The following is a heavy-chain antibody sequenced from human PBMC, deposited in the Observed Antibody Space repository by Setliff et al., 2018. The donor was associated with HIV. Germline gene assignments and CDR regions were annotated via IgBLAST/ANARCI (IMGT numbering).Heavy chain of an antibody. CDR2: INHSGGT. CDR3: ARGRPPYCSGGRCYPRGANDY. V-gene: IGHV4-34*01. D-gene: IGHD2-15*01. CDR1: GGTFSLHY. J-gene: IGHJ4*02. Sequence: SETLSLTCAVSGGTFSLHYYTWIRQSPLRGLEWIGEINHSGGTRYNPSLGSRVTMSLDSSRKQFSLRLISVTAADTAAYYCARGRPPYCSGGRCYPRGANDYWGQGTLVTVSS.